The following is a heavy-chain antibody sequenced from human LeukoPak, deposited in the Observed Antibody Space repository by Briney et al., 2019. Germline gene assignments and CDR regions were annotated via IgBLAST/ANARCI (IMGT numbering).Heavy chain of an antibody. CDR1: GYTFTHYG. CDR3: TRGIRSPLFAY. V-gene: IGHV1-18*01. Sequence: ASVKVSCKASGYTFTHYGITSLRQAPGQGLAWMGWINTYNGDTKCAQKLQGRVTMTIDTSTSTAFMELRSLRSDDSGVYYCTRGIRSPLFAYWSLGTLVTVSP. CDR2: INTYNGDT. J-gene: IGHJ4*02.